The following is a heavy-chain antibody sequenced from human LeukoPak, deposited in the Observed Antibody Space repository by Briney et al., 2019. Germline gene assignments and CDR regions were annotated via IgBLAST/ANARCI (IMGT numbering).Heavy chain of an antibody. D-gene: IGHD6-19*01. CDR3: AGQGGWHPAFSAFYN. V-gene: IGHV5-51*01. Sequence: GESLKISCKGSGYSFTSYWIGWVRQMPGKGLEWMGIIYPGDSDTRYSPSFQGQVTISADKSISTAYLQWSSLKASDTAMYYCAGQGGWHPAFSAFYNLGQGTKVTVSS. CDR1: GYSFTSYW. J-gene: IGHJ3*02. CDR2: IYPGDSDT.